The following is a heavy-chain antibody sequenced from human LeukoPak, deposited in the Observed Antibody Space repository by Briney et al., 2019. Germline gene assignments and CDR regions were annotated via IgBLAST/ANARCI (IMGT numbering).Heavy chain of an antibody. CDR2: ISWDGGST. J-gene: IGHJ6*02. CDR3: AKESSSGGYYYYYGMDV. V-gene: IGHV3-43*01. CDR1: GFTFDDYT. D-gene: IGHD1-26*01. Sequence: GGSLRLSCAASGFTFDDYTMHWVRQAPGKGLEWVSLISWDGGSTYYADSVKGRFTISRDNSKNSLYLQIDSLRTEDTALYYCAKESSSGGYYYYYGMDVWGQGTTVTVSS.